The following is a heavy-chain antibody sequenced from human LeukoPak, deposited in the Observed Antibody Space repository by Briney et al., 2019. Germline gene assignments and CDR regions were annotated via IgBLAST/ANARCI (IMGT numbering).Heavy chain of an antibody. CDR1: GGSISSYY. J-gene: IGHJ4*02. V-gene: IGHV4-4*07. D-gene: IGHD3-3*01. CDR2: IYTSGST. CDR3: ARGDYDFWSGYYLDY. Sequence: SETLSLTCTVSGGSISSYYWSWIRQPAGKGLEWIGRIYTSGSTNYNPSLKSRVTMSVDTSKNQFSLKLSSVTAADTAVYYCARGDYDFWSGYYLDYWGQGTLVTVSS.